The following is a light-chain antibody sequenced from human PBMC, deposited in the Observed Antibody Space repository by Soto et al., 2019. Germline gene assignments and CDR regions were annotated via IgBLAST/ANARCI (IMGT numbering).Light chain of an antibody. V-gene: IGLV2-14*01. Sequence: SALTQPASVSGSPGQSITISCTGTSSVVGAYNFVSWYQHHPGRAPKLIIYEVTIRPSGVSNRFSGSKSGNTASLTISGLQAEDEADYYCSSYTTSAPYVFGSGTKLTVL. CDR2: EVT. J-gene: IGLJ1*01. CDR3: SSYTTSAPYV. CDR1: SSVVGAYNF.